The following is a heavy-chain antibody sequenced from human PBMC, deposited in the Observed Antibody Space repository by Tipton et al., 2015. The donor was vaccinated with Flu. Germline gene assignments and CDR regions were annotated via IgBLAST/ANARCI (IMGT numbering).Heavy chain of an antibody. CDR2: IYYSGST. CDR3: ARATTNGLDV. Sequence: TLSLTCTVSGGSISSYYWSWSRQPPGKGLEWIGYIYYSGSTNYNPSLKSRVTISVDTSKNQFSLKLSSVTAADTAVYYCARATTNGLDVWGLVTTVTVSS. V-gene: IGHV4-59*08. D-gene: IGHD1-14*01. CDR1: GGSISSYY. J-gene: IGHJ6*02.